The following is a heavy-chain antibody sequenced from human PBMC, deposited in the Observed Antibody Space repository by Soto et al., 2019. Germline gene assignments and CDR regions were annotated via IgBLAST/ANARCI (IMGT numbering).Heavy chain of an antibody. CDR1: GYTFTSYG. CDR2: ISAYNGNT. J-gene: IGHJ4*02. Sequence: QVQLVQSGAEVKKPGASVKVSCKASGYTFTSYGISWVRQAPGQGLEWMGWISAYNGNTNYAQKLQGRVTMTTDTXTXXAYMELRSLRSDDTAVYYCARDFSRSVVTPRYFDYWGQGTLVTVSS. CDR3: ARDFSRSVVTPRYFDY. D-gene: IGHD2-15*01. V-gene: IGHV1-18*01.